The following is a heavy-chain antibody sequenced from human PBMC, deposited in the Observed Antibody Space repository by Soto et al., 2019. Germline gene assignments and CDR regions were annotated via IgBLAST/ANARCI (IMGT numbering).Heavy chain of an antibody. Sequence: LXLTCTVSGGSIISYYCSWIRQPPGKGLEWIGYIYXSGSNXYHPSLKSRVXXSVDTYKXXFSLKLRSVPAADTAVYYCARHEGWYIQYYFDYWGQGTLVTVSS. CDR1: GGSIISYY. D-gene: IGHD6-19*01. CDR2: IYXSGSN. V-gene: IGHV4-59*08. J-gene: IGHJ4*02. CDR3: ARHEGWYIQYYFDY.